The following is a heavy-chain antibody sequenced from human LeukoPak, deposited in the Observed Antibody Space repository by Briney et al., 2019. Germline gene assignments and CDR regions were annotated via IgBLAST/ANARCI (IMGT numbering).Heavy chain of an antibody. CDR2: IKQDGSEK. J-gene: IGHJ4*02. CDR1: AFTFSGYW. V-gene: IGHV3-7*01. Sequence: GGSLRLSCAASAFTFSGYWMSWVRQAPGKGLEWVADIKQDGSEKSYVDSVRGRFTISRDNAKNSLYLQMNSLRAEDTAVYYCETGNYYYDSSGYPDDYFDYWGQGTLVTVSS. D-gene: IGHD3-22*01. CDR3: ETGNYYYDSSGYPDDYFDY.